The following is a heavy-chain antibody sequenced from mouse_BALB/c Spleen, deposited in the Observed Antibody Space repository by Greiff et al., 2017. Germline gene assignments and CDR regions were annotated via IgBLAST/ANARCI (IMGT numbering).Heavy chain of an antibody. D-gene: IGHD2-1*01. Sequence: VKLMESGPGLVQPSQSLSITCTVSGFSLTSYGVHWVRQSPGKGLEWLGVIWSGGSTDYNAAFISRLSISKDNSKSQVFFKMNSLQANDTAIYYCARNWGKEAWFAYWGQGTLVTVSA. CDR3: ARNWGKEAWFAY. V-gene: IGHV2-2*02. CDR1: GFSLTSYG. CDR2: IWSGGST. J-gene: IGHJ3*01.